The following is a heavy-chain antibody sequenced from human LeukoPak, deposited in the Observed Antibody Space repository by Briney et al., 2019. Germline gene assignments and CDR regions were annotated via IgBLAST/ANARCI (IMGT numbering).Heavy chain of an antibody. CDR2: ISVYNGNT. J-gene: IGHJ4*02. V-gene: IGHV1-18*01. CDR1: GYTFTSYG. D-gene: IGHD3-3*01. CDR3: ATEGQWSDYQYTFDY. Sequence: ASVKVSCKASGYTFTSYGISWVRQAPGQGLEWMGWISVYNGNTNYVQKVQGRVTMTTDTSTSTAYMELRSLRSDDTAVYYCATEGQWSDYQYTFDYWGQGTLVTVSS.